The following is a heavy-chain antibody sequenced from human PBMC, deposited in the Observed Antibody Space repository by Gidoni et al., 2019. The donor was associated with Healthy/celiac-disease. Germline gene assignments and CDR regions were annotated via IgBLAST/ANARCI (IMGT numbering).Heavy chain of an antibody. CDR1: GFTLDDYG. CDR2: INWNGGST. Sequence: EVQVVESGGGVVRPGGFLRLSCAASGFTLDDYGMSWVRQAPGKGLEWVSGINWNGGSTGYADSVKGRFTISRDNAKNSLYLQMNSLRAEDTALYYCARVRYYDSSGQPKEYYFDYWGQGTLVTVSS. CDR3: ARVRYYDSSGQPKEYYFDY. V-gene: IGHV3-20*04. D-gene: IGHD3-22*01. J-gene: IGHJ4*02.